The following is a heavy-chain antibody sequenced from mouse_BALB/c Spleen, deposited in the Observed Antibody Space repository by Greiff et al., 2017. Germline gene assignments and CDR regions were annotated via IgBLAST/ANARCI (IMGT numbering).Heavy chain of an antibody. J-gene: IGHJ3*01. Sequence: EVQLQESGPELVKPGASVKISCKASGYSFTGYFMNWVKQSPGKSLEWIGRINPYNGDTFYNQKFKGKATLTVDKSSSTAHMELLSLTSEDSAVYYCGREYYGSSSWFAYWGQGTLVTVSA. CDR3: GREYYGSSSWFAY. CDR1: GYSFTGYF. V-gene: IGHV1-37*01. D-gene: IGHD1-1*01. CDR2: INPYNGDT.